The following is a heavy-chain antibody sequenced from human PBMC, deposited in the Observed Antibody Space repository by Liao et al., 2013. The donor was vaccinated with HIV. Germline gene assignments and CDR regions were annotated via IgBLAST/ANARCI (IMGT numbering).Heavy chain of an antibody. Sequence: QVQIDQWGAGLLKPSETLSLTCAVYGGSFSGYYWSWIRQPPGKGLEWIGEINHSGTTKHNPSLKSRVTISLDTSKNQFSLKLSSVTAADTAVYYCARGLPGRVADRSPGRWFDPWGQGTLVTVSS. CDR1: GGSFSGYY. J-gene: IGHJ5*02. D-gene: IGHD6-19*01. V-gene: IGHV4-34*01. CDR3: ARGLPGRVADRSPGRWFDP. CDR2: INHSGTT.